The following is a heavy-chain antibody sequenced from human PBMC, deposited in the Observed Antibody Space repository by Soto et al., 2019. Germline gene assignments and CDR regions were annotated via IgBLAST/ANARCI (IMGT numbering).Heavy chain of an antibody. CDR2: IRSKANNYAT. V-gene: IGHV3-73*02. D-gene: IGHD2-2*01. Sequence: EVQLVESGGGMVQPGGSLKLSCAASGFTFSGSVMHWVRQASGKGLEWVGRIRSKANNYATAYAASVKGRFTISREDSKNMAFLQMNSLKIEDMAVYYCSSPEYCSGTSCLGYWGQGTLVTVSS. CDR1: GFTFSGSV. CDR3: SSPEYCSGTSCLGY. J-gene: IGHJ4*02.